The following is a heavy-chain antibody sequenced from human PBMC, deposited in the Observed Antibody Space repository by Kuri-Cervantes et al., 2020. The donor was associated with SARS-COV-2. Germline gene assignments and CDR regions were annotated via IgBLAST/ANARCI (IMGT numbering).Heavy chain of an antibody. CDR3: ARDSGSNWSITYYYYMDV. CDR2: IKQDGSEK. J-gene: IGHJ6*03. D-gene: IGHD1-26*01. V-gene: IGHV3-7*01. CDR1: GFTFSSYW. Sequence: ETLSLTCAASGFTFSSYWMSWVRQAPGKGLEWVANIKQDGSEKYYVDSVKGRFTISRDNAKNSLYLQMNSLRAEDTAVYYCARDSGSNWSITYYYYMDVWGKGTTVTVSS.